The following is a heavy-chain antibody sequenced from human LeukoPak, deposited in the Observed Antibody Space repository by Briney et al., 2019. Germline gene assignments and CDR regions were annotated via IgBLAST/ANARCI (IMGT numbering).Heavy chain of an antibody. CDR2: INPYSGDT. Sequence: ASVKVSCKASGYTFTGYHIHWVRQAPGQGLEWMGRINPYSGDTNFAQKFQGRVTMTRDTSITTTYMDLSSLTPDDTAVYFCAKDQGSLTRSWYTGYWGQGTQVTVSS. D-gene: IGHD6-13*01. CDR3: AKDQGSLTRSWYTGY. CDR1: GYTFTGYH. V-gene: IGHV1-2*06. J-gene: IGHJ4*02.